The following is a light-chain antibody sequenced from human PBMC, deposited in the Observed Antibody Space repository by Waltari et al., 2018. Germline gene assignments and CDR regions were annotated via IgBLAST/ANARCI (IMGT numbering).Light chain of an antibody. CDR2: DVS. Sequence: QSALTQPASVSGSPGQSITISCTGTSSDVGGYNYVSWYQQHPGKAPKLMIYDVSNRPSGVSNRCSGSKSGNTASLTISGLQAEDEADYYCSSYTSSKGGVFGTGTKVTVL. V-gene: IGLV2-14*01. J-gene: IGLJ1*01. CDR1: SSDVGGYNY. CDR3: SSYTSSKGGV.